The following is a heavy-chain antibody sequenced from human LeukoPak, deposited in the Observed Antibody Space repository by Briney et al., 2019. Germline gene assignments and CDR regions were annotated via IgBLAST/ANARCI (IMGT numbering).Heavy chain of an antibody. CDR3: ARLLDSSGSNFDY. CDR1: GGSFSGYF. D-gene: IGHD3-22*01. V-gene: IGHV4-34*01. Sequence: PSETLSLTCAVYGGSFSGYFWSWIRQPPGKGLEWIGEVNYNGSNYNPSLKSRVTISVDTSKNQFSLKLSSVTAADTAVYYCARLLDSSGSNFDYWGQGTLVTVSS. CDR2: VNYNGS. J-gene: IGHJ4*02.